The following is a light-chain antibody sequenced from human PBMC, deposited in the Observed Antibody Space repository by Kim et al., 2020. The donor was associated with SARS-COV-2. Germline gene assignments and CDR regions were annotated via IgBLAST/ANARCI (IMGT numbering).Light chain of an antibody. CDR3: FSHTNTDTGV. CDR2: GVT. J-gene: IGLJ3*02. V-gene: IGLV2-14*03. CDR1: SSDVGRYDY. Sequence: GQSINISCTGTSSDVGRYDYVSWYQQHPDKAPKVIIYGVTKRPSGVSDRFSGSKSGNTASLTISGLQAEDEADYYCFSHTNTDTGVFGGGTKLTVL.